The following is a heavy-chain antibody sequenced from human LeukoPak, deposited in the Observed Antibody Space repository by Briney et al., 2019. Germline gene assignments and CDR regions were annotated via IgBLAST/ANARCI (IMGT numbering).Heavy chain of an antibody. V-gene: IGHV3-15*01. D-gene: IGHD3-10*01. CDR3: TTPRYYGSGSYFDY. CDR1: GFTFSNAW. Sequence: GGSLRLSCAASGFTFSNAWMSWVRQAPGKGLEWVGLIKSKTDGGTTDSTAPVKGRLTISRDDSKNTLYLQMSSLKTEDTAVYYCTTPRYYGSGSYFDYWGQGTLVTVSS. CDR2: IKSKTDGGTT. J-gene: IGHJ4*02.